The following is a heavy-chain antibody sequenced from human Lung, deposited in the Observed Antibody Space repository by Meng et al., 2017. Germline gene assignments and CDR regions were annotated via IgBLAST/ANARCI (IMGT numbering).Heavy chain of an antibody. J-gene: IGHJ4*02. CDR1: GGSFSDYY. CDR2: INHSGST. Sequence: VQLQQWGAGPLKPSEPLSLPCVVSGGSFSDYYWSWIRQPPGKGLEWIGEINHSGSTNYNPSLESRATISVDTSQNNLSLKLSSVTAADSAVYYCARGPTTMAHDFDYWGQGTLVTVSS. V-gene: IGHV4-34*01. D-gene: IGHD4-11*01. CDR3: ARGPTTMAHDFDY.